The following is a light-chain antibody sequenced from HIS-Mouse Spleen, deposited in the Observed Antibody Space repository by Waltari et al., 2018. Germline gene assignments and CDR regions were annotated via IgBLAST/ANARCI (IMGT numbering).Light chain of an antibody. Sequence: SYELTQPPSVSVSPGQTASITCSGDKLGDKYSCWYQQKPGQSPVLVIYQDSKRPSGIHERFSGSNSGKTATLTISGTKAMDEADYYCQAWDRSTVVFGGGTKLTVL. J-gene: IGLJ2*01. CDR3: QAWDRSTVV. CDR2: QDS. CDR1: KLGDKY. V-gene: IGLV3-1*01.